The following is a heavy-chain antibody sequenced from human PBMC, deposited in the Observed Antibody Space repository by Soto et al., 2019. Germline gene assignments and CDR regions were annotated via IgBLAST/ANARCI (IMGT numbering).Heavy chain of an antibody. CDR1: GGSISSTHW. Sequence: QVQLQESGPGLVKPLGTLSLTCAVSGGSISSTHWWSWVRQPPGKGLEWIGEIYHSGSTNYNPSREGRLPISVDQSKNRFSLKLRSVTAADRAVYYCARLEALYPKSDYWGPG. D-gene: IGHD6-6*01. J-gene: IGHJ4*02. V-gene: IGHV4-4*02. CDR3: ARLEALYPKSDY. CDR2: IYHSGST.